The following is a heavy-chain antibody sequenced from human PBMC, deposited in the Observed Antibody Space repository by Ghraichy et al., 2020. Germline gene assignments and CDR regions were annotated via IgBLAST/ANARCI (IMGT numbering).Heavy chain of an antibody. J-gene: IGHJ6*03. CDR1: GGSISSSSYY. CDR2: IYYSGST. CDR3: ARQNWGLNYYYYYYMDV. D-gene: IGHD7-27*01. V-gene: IGHV4-39*01. Sequence: SETLSLTCTVSGGSISSSSYYWGWIRQPPGKGLEWIGSIYYSGSTYYNPSLKSRVTISVDTSKNQFSLKLSSVTAADTAVYYCARQNWGLNYYYYYYMDVWGKGTTVTVSS.